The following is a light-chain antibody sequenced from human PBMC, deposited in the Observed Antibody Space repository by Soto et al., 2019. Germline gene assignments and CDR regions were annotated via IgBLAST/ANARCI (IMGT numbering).Light chain of an antibody. J-gene: IGLJ2*01. CDR2: DNS. CDR3: RTWDSSLRAEV. Sequence: QSVLTQPPSVSAAPGQKVTISCSGSSSNIGNNYVSWYQQLPGTAPKLLIYDNSKRPSGIPDRFSGSKSGTSATLGITGLQTGYEDDYYCRTWDSSLRAEVFGGGTKLTVL. V-gene: IGLV1-51*01. CDR1: SSNIGNNY.